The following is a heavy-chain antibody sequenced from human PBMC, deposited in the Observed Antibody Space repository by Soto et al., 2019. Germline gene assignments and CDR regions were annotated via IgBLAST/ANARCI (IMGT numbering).Heavy chain of an antibody. CDR2: ITNSGVDT. V-gene: IGHV3-23*01. CDR3: AKSSGESYTESRVFDF. D-gene: IGHD1-26*01. Sequence: GGSLRLSCAASGFTFSNYSMAWVRQAPGEGLEWVSVITNSGVDTLHADSVKGRFSIFRDNSKSMLYLQMNSLRAEDTAVYYCAKSSGESYTESRVFDFSGQGTRVTVSS. J-gene: IGHJ4*02. CDR1: GFTFSNYS.